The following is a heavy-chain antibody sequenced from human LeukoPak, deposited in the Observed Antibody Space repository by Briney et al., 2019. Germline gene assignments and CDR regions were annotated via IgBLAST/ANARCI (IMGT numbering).Heavy chain of an antibody. Sequence: GGSLRLSCVASGFIFSDYRMHWVRQAPGKGLEWVAYISHNGFITYYADSVKGRFTISRDNSKNTLYLQMNSLRAEDTAVYYCARGAIIVATINWFDPWGQGTLVTVSS. CDR1: GFIFSDYR. J-gene: IGHJ5*02. D-gene: IGHD5-12*01. V-gene: IGHV3-30-3*01. CDR3: ARGAIIVATINWFDP. CDR2: ISHNGFIT.